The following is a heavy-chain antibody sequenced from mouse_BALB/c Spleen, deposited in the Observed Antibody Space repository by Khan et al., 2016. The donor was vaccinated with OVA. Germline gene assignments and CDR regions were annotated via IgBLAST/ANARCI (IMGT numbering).Heavy chain of an antibody. J-gene: IGHJ3*01. D-gene: IGHD4-1*01. CDR1: GFIFSSYS. CDR2: ISSGGDYT. Sequence: EVELEQSGGDLVKPGGSLKLSCAASGFIFSSYSMSWVRQTPDKRLEWVGTISSGGDYTYYPDNVKGRSTISRDNAKTTLYLQMNSLKSEDTAMFDCSHRFTGSFAYWGQGTLVTVSA. V-gene: IGHV5-6*01. CDR3: SHRFTGSFAY.